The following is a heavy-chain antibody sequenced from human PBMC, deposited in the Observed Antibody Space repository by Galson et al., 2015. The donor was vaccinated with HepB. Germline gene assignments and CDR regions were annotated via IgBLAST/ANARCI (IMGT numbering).Heavy chain of an antibody. D-gene: IGHD3-3*01. V-gene: IGHV1-69*06. CDR3: ARSLEEGYGYYYYYGMDV. Sequence: SVKVSCKASGGTFSSYAISWVRQAPGQGLEWMGGIIPIFGTANYAQKFQGRVTITADKSTSTAYMELSSLRSEDTAVYYCARSLEEGYGYYYYYGMDVWGQGTTVTVSS. J-gene: IGHJ6*02. CDR1: GGTFSSYA. CDR2: IIPIFGTA.